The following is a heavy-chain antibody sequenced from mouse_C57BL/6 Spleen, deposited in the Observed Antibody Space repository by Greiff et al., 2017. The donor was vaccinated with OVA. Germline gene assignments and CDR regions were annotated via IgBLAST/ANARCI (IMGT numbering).Heavy chain of an antibody. Sequence: QVQLKQPGAELVKPGASVKLSCKASGYTFTSYWMHWVKQRPGQGLEWIGMIHPNSGSTNYNEKFKSKATLTVDKSSSTAYMQLSSLTSEDSAVYYCARMTTVVAYYFDYWGQGTTLTVSS. CDR1: GYTFTSYW. CDR3: ARMTTVVAYYFDY. J-gene: IGHJ2*01. V-gene: IGHV1-64*01. D-gene: IGHD1-1*01. CDR2: IHPNSGST.